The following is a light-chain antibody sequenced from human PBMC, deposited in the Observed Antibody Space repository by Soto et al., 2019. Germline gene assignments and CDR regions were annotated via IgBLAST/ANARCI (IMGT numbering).Light chain of an antibody. CDR2: GAY. Sequence: EIVLTQSPGTLSLSPGERATLSCRASQSVSSSALAWYQQKPGQAPRRLIYGAYSRATGIQDRFSGSGSGTDFTLTIRRLEPEDFAVYYCKQYGSSPLTFGGGTKVDIK. CDR3: KQYGSSPLT. J-gene: IGKJ4*01. CDR1: QSVSSSA. V-gene: IGKV3-20*01.